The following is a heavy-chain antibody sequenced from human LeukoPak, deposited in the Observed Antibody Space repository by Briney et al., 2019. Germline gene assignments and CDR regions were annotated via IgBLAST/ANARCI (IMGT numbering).Heavy chain of an antibody. CDR1: GYTFTSYD. CDR2: MNPNSGNT. V-gene: IGHV1-8*01. CDR3: AKDGKAVAGTPPYNWFDP. Sequence: GASVKVSCKASGYTFTSYDINWVRQATGQGLEWMGWMNPNSGNTGYAQKFQGRVTMTRNTSISTAYMELSSLRAEDTAIYYCAKDGKAVAGTPPYNWFDPWGQGTLVTVSS. D-gene: IGHD6-19*01. J-gene: IGHJ5*02.